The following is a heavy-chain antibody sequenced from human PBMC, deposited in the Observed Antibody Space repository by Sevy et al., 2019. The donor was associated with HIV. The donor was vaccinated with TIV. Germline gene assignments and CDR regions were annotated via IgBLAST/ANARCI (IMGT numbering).Heavy chain of an antibody. J-gene: IGHJ4*02. D-gene: IGHD3-10*01. CDR3: AKVGTMVQGAAPFDY. V-gene: IGHV3-23*01. Sequence: GGSLRLSCAASGFTFSSYAMSWVRQAPGKGLEWVSAISDSGDSTYYADSVKGRFTISRDNSKNTLYLQMNSLRVEDTAVYYCAKVGTMVQGAAPFDYWGQGTLVTVSS. CDR1: GFTFSSYA. CDR2: ISDSGDST.